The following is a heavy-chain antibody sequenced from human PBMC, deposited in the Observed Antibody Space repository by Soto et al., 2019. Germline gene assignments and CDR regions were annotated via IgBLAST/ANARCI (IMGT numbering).Heavy chain of an antibody. J-gene: IGHJ5*02. CDR1: GDSISNSRFY. D-gene: IGHD3-22*01. V-gene: IGHV4-39*01. CDR3: ARDFFDSSDYTTNWFDP. CDR2: IYHTGNA. Sequence: TSETLSLTCSVSGDSISNSRFYWAWIRQPPGEGLEWIGSIYHTGNAYYNPSLKSRVTISGDTSKNQFSLKLTSVTAADAALYYCARDFFDSSDYTTNWFDPWGQGTLVTVSS.